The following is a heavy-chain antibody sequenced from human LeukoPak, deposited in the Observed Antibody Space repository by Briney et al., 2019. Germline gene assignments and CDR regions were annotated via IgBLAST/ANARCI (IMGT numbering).Heavy chain of an antibody. J-gene: IGHJ6*03. D-gene: IGHD3-22*01. CDR2: IHYDGNDK. V-gene: IGHV3-30*02. CDR1: GFSFSSYG. Sequence: PGGSLRLSCTASGFSFSSYGIHWVRQAPGKGLEWVTFIHYDGNDKYYADSVMGRFTISRDNSKKTLDLQMNRLSVADTAVYYCARNYYDSSTYNYPAGYYYYMDVWGKGTTVTVSS. CDR3: ARNYYDSSTYNYPAGYYYYMDV.